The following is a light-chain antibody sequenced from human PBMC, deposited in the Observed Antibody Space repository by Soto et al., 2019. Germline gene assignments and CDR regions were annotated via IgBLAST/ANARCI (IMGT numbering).Light chain of an antibody. V-gene: IGKV3-11*01. Sequence: EIVLTQSPATLSLSPLEIATLSFRASQSVSNYLAWYQQKPGQAPRLLISDASNRATGIPARFSGSGSGTDFTLTIDSLEPEDFAVYYCQHRSDWPITFGQGTRLEI. J-gene: IGKJ5*01. CDR1: QSVSNY. CDR2: DAS. CDR3: QHRSDWPIT.